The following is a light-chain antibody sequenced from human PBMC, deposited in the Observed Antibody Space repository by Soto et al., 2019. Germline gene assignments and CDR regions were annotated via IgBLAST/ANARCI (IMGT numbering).Light chain of an antibody. CDR1: SSDVGGYNY. V-gene: IGLV2-11*01. Sequence: QSALTQPRSVSGSPGQSVTISCTGTSSDVGGYNYVSWYQQHPGKAPKLMIYDVTKRPSGVPDRFSGSKSGNTASLTISGLLAEDEADYYCCSYAGSYSFEVFGGGTKVTVL. J-gene: IGLJ2*01. CDR2: DVT. CDR3: CSYAGSYSFEV.